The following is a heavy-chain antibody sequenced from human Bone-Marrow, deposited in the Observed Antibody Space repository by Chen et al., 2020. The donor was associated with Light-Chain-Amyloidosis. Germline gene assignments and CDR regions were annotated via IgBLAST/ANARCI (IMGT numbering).Heavy chain of an antibody. V-gene: IGHV3-7*01. CDR2: IKQEGSEK. J-gene: IGHJ6*03. CDR3: AREGRYITMVRGVIRYYYYMDV. Sequence: EVQLVESGGGLVQPGGSLRLSCAASGFTFSSYWMSWVRQAPGKGLEWVANIKQEGSEKYYVDSVKGRFTISRDNAKNSLYLQMNSLRAEDTAVYYCAREGRYITMVRGVIRYYYYMDVWGKGTTVTVSS. CDR1: GFTFSSYW. D-gene: IGHD3-10*01.